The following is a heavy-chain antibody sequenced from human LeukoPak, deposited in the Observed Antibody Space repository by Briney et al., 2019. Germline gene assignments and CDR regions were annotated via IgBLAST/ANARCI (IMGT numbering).Heavy chain of an antibody. CDR1: GDPINSYS. V-gene: IGHV4-59*08. J-gene: IGHJ4*02. Sequence: SETLSLTCTVSGDPINSYSWSWIRQPPGKGLEWIGYIYYSGSTNYNPSLKSRVTISVDTSKNQYSLKLSSVTAADTAVYYCARDYGGNYAFGYWGQGTLVTVSS. CDR3: ARDYGGNYAFGY. CDR2: IYYSGST. D-gene: IGHD4-23*01.